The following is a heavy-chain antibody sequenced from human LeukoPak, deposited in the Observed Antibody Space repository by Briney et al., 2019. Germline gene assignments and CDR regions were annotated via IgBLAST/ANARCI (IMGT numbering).Heavy chain of an antibody. D-gene: IGHD6-13*01. CDR2: ISYDGINK. CDR3: VKDHTIFQHQQLGLFDY. Sequence: HPGRSLRLSCGASGFTFSSYGMHWVRQAPGKGLEWVAVISYDGINKYSGDSVKGRFTISRDNSKNTLYLQMNSLRAEDTAVYYCVKDHTIFQHQQLGLFDYWGREPWSPSPQ. CDR1: GFTFSSYG. J-gene: IGHJ4*02. V-gene: IGHV3-30*18.